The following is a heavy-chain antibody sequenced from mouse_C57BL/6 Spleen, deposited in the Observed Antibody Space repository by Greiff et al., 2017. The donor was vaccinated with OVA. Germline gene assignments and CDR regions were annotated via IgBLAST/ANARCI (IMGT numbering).Heavy chain of an antibody. J-gene: IGHJ2*01. CDR1: GYTFTSYW. V-gene: IGHV1-59*01. CDR2: IDPSDSYT. D-gene: IGHD3-3*01. CDR3: AREGGEGRFDY. Sequence: QVQLQQPGAELVRPGTSVKLSCKASGYTFTSYWMHWVKQRPGQGLEWIGVIDPSDSYTNYNQKFKGKATLTVDTSSSTAYMQRSSLTSEDSAVYYCAREGGEGRFDYWGQGTTLTVSS.